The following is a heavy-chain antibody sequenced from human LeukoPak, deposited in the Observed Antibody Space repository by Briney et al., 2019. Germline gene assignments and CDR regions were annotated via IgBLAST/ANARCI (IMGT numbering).Heavy chain of an antibody. CDR1: GFTFSSFG. D-gene: IGHD6-19*01. CDR2: ISFDGSNK. Sequence: GRSLRLSCAASGFTFSSFGMHWVRQPPGKGLEWVAFISFDGSNKYYADSVKGRFTISRDNSKNTLYLQMNSLRAEDTAVYYCARQVAGLDYWGQGTLVTVSS. CDR3: ARQVAGLDY. J-gene: IGHJ4*02. V-gene: IGHV3-30*19.